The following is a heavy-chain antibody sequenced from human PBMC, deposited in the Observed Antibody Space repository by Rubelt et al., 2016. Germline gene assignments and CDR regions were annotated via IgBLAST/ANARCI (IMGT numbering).Heavy chain of an antibody. D-gene: IGHD5-18*01. CDR2: ISGSGGST. J-gene: IGHJ4*02. V-gene: IGHV3-23*04. Sequence: EVQLVESGGGLVKPGGSLRLSCAASGFTFSSYSMNWVRQAPGKGLEWVSAISGSGGSTYYADSVKGRFTISRDNSKNTLYLQMNSLRAEDTAVYYCAKGRGIQLAYFDYWGQGTLVTVSS. CDR3: AKGRGIQLAYFDY. CDR1: GFTFSSYS.